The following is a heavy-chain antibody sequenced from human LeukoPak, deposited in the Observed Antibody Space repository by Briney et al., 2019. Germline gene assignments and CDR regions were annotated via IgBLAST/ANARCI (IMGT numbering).Heavy chain of an antibody. CDR3: VRGGWRIIETGGDS. J-gene: IGHJ4*02. CDR1: EFTFSTYA. Sequence: GGSLRLSCAASEFTFSTYAMNWVRQAPGKGLEWVGYISPTGSTMFYADSVKGRFTLSRDNADNSLYLRMNSLRVEDTALYYCVRGGWRIIETGGDSWGQGTLVTVSS. D-gene: IGHD2-15*01. V-gene: IGHV3-48*04. CDR2: ISPTGSTM.